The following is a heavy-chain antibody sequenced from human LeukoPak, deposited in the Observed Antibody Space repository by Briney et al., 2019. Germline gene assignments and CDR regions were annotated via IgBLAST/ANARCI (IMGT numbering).Heavy chain of an antibody. V-gene: IGHV4-59*01. CDR3: ARRYYDGSGYYYFDY. D-gene: IGHD3-22*01. J-gene: IGHJ4*02. CDR2: IFHSGSI. Sequence: SETLSLTCTVSGGSISSYYWSWIRQPPGKGLEWLGYIFHSGSINYNPSLKSRVTISVNTSKNQFSLKLSSVTAADTAVYYCARRYYDGSGYYYFDYWGQGTLVTVSS. CDR1: GGSISSYY.